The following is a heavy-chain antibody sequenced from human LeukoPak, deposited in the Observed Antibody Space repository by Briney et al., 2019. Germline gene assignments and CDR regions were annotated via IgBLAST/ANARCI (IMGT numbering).Heavy chain of an antibody. CDR2: IYYSGSA. CDR1: GDSISTSSYY. Sequence: SETLSLTCSVSGDSISTSSYYWGWIRQPPGKGLEWIGTIYYSGSAYYNPSLTSRVTISVDTSKNQFSLKLSSVTAADTAVYYCARHKDYYYSYMDVWGKGTTVTISS. CDR3: ARHKDYYYSYMDV. V-gene: IGHV4-39*01. J-gene: IGHJ6*03.